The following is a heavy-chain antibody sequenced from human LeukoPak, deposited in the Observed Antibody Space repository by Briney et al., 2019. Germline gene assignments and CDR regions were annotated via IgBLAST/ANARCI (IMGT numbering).Heavy chain of an antibody. CDR2: IYYSGST. Sequence: SETLSLTCTVSGGSISSSSYYWGWIRQPPGKGLEWIGSIYYSGSTYYNPSLKSRVTISVDTSKNQFSLKLSSVTAADTAVYYCARHMIPDTYCYDSSGYYYGDAFDIWGQGTMVTVSS. D-gene: IGHD3-22*01. V-gene: IGHV4-39*01. CDR1: GGSISSSSYY. CDR3: ARHMIPDTYCYDSSGYYYGDAFDI. J-gene: IGHJ3*02.